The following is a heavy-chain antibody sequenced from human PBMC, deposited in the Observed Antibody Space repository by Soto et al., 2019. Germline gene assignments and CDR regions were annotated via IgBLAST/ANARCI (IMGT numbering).Heavy chain of an antibody. D-gene: IGHD5-12*01. Sequence: SQTLSLTCAISGDSVSSNSAAWNWIRQSTSRGLEWLGRTYYRSKWYNDYAVSVKSRITINPDTSKNQFSLQLNSVTPEDTAVYYCARVDIVERYNWFDHWGQGTLVTSPQ. CDR3: ARVDIVERYNWFDH. V-gene: IGHV6-1*01. CDR2: TYYRSKWYN. J-gene: IGHJ5*02. CDR1: GDSVSSNSAA.